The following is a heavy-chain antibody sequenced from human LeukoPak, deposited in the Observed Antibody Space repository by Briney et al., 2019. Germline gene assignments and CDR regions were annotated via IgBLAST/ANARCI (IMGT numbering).Heavy chain of an antibody. J-gene: IGHJ6*02. CDR3: ASCLTGYYYYGMDV. Sequence: SETLSLTCAVYGGSFSGYYWSWIRQPPGKGLERIGEINHSGSTNYNPSLKSRVTISVDTSKNQFSLKLSSVTAADTAVYYCASCLTGYYYYGMDVWGQGTTVTVSS. CDR1: GGSFSGYY. V-gene: IGHV4-34*01. CDR2: INHSGST. D-gene: IGHD5/OR15-5a*01.